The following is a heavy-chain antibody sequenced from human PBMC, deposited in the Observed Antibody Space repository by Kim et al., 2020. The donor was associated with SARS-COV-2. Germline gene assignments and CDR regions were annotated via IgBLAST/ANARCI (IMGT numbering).Heavy chain of an antibody. V-gene: IGHV3-7*03. J-gene: IGHJ4*02. CDR3: ARVPTVAGTGYFDY. D-gene: IGHD6-19*01. Sequence: DSGKGRFTNTRHNAKNSLYLQMNSLRAEDTAVYYCARVPTVAGTGYFDYWGQGTLVTVSS.